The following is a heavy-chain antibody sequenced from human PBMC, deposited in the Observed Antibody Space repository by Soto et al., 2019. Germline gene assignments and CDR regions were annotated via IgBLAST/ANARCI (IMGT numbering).Heavy chain of an antibody. CDR2: IKQDGSEK. CDR3: QXDPKRINMIVVVSPPADAVDI. J-gene: IGHJ3*02. CDR1: GFTFSSYW. V-gene: IGHV3-7*03. D-gene: IGHD3-22*01. Sequence: GGSLRLSCAASGFTFSSYWMSWVRQAPGKGLEWVANIKQDGSEKYYVDSVKGRFTISRDNAKNSLYLQMNSLRAEDTAVYYCQXDPKRINMIVVVSPPADAVDIWGQGTMVTVSS.